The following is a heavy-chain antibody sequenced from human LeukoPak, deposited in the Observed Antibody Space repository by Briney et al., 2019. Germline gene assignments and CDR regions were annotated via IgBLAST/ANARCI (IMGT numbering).Heavy chain of an antibody. D-gene: IGHD2-15*01. V-gene: IGHV4-4*07. CDR2: IYADGST. J-gene: IGHJ4*02. CDR3: ARAPAGCGGTCAFDY. CDR1: GGSIRSSF. Sequence: SETLSFTVSVSGGSIRSSFWSWIRQPPGKGLNWIGRIYADGSTNYNPSLQSRITLSLDTPGNQVSLRLTSVTAADPAVYFCARAPAGCGGTCAFDYWGQGTQVTVSS.